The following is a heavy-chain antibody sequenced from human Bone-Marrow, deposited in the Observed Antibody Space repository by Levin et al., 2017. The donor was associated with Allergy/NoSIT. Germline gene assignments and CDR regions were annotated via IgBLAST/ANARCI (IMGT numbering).Heavy chain of an antibody. Sequence: ASVKVSCKVSGNTLSELAMHWVRQAPGKGLEWLGGFDPEIRETIFAQKFQDRIILTEDTSADTAYMELNSLKSEDTAVYYCVTASPDTAYFDYWAQGTLVTVSS. CDR1: GNTLSELA. CDR2: FDPEIRET. V-gene: IGHV1-24*01. J-gene: IGHJ4*02. D-gene: IGHD2-2*01. CDR3: VTASPDTAYFDY.